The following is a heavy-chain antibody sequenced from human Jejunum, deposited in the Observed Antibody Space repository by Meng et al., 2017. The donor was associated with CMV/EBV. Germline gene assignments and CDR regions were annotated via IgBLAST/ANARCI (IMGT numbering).Heavy chain of an antibody. CDR2: MYYSGST. Sequence: GGSISSSSYYWGWLRQPPGKGLEWIGSMYYSGSTYYNPSLKSRVTISVDMSKNQFSLKLNSVTAADTAVYYCAGQIGVLSGYYYGYWGQGTLVTVSS. CDR1: GGSISSSSYY. V-gene: IGHV4-39*07. J-gene: IGHJ4*02. CDR3: AGQIGVLSGYYYGY. D-gene: IGHD3-3*01.